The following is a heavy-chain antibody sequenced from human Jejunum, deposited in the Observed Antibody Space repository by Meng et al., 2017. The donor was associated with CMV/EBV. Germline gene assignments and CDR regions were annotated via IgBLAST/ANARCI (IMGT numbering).Heavy chain of an antibody. CDR3: TRGLGSYGSRIDY. CDR2: IYYSRTT. V-gene: IGHV4-39*07. D-gene: IGHD5-18*01. CDR1: GGSFTSSNYY. J-gene: IGHJ4*02. Sequence: GGSFTSSNYYWGWIRQPPGKGLEWIGTIYYSRTTYYNPSLKSRGTISVDTSKNQFSLKLSSVTAADTAVYYCTRGLGSYGSRIDYWGQGTLVTVSS.